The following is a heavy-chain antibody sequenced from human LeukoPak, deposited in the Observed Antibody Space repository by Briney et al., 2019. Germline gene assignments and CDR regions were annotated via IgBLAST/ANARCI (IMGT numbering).Heavy chain of an antibody. D-gene: IGHD1-26*01. CDR2: MNPNSGNT. CDR3: ARVGGSYGWFDP. CDR1: GYTFTSYD. V-gene: IGHV1-8*01. Sequence: ASVKVSCKASGYTFTSYDINWVRQATGQGLEWMGWMNPNSGNTVYAQKFQGRVTMTRNTSISTAYMELSSLRSEDTAVYYCARVGGSYGWFDPWGQGTLVTVSS. J-gene: IGHJ5*02.